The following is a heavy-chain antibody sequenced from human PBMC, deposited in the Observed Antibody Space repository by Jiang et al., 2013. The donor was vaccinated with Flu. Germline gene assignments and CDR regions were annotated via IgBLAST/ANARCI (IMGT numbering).Heavy chain of an antibody. D-gene: IGHD5-18*01. J-gene: IGHJ6*02. CDR2: INTNTGNP. CDR3: ARDCELGIQLCQEYYYYGMDV. CDR1: GYTFTSYA. V-gene: IGHV7-4-1*02. Sequence: VQSGSELKKPGASVKVSCKASGYTFTSYAMNWVRQAPGQGLEWMGWINTNTGNPTYAQGFTGRFVFSLDTSVSTAYLQISSLKAEDTAVYYCARDCELGIQLCQEYYYYGMDVWGQGTTVTVSS.